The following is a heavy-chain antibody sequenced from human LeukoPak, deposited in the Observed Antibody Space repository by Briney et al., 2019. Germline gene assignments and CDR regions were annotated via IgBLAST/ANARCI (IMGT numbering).Heavy chain of an antibody. CDR2: FSVSGGST. Sequence: PGGSLRLSCAASGFAFSGYAMNWVRQALGKGLEWVSGFSVSGGSTYYADSVKGRFTISRDNSKNTLYLQMNSLRAEDTAVYYCATPPGDWYFDLWGRGTLVTVSS. V-gene: IGHV3-23*01. CDR3: ATPPGDWYFDL. CDR1: GFAFSGYA. J-gene: IGHJ2*01.